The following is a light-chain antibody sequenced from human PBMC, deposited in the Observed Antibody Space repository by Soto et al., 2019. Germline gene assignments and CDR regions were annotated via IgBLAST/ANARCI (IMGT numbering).Light chain of an antibody. CDR3: QQFGSSPIT. CDR2: GAS. Sequence: EIVLTQSPGTLSLSPGERATLSCRTSQTVSSTYFAWYQQRPGQAPRLLFSGASTRATGIPDRFSCSGSGRDFTLTISRLEPEDSALYYCQQFGSSPITFGQGTRLEIK. V-gene: IGKV3-20*01. J-gene: IGKJ5*01. CDR1: QTVSSTY.